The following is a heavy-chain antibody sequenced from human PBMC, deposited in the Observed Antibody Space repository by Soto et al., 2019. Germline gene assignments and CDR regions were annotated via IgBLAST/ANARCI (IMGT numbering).Heavy chain of an antibody. CDR3: ARVGSMTTVTNYYYYGMDV. CDR1: GDSVSSNRAA. CDR2: TYYRSKWYN. D-gene: IGHD4-17*01. Sequence: LSLTFDISGDSVSSNRAAWNCIRQPPSRGLEWLGRTYYRSKWYNDYAVSVKSRITINPDTSKNQFSLQLNSVTPEDTAVYYCARVGSMTTVTNYYYYGMDVWGQGTTVTVSS. V-gene: IGHV6-1*01. J-gene: IGHJ6*02.